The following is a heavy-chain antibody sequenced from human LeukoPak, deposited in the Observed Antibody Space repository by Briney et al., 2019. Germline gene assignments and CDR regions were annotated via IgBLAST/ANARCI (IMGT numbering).Heavy chain of an antibody. D-gene: IGHD3-10*01. CDR2: IYYSGST. Sequence: SETLSLTCTVSGGSISSYYWSWIRQPPGKGLEWIGYIYYSGSTYYNPSLKSRVTISVDTSKNQFSLKLSSVTAADTAVYYCAGHGRYYGSGSYRSYWYFDLWGRGTLVTVSS. CDR1: GGSISSYY. CDR3: AGHGRYYGSGSYRSYWYFDL. V-gene: IGHV4-59*08. J-gene: IGHJ2*01.